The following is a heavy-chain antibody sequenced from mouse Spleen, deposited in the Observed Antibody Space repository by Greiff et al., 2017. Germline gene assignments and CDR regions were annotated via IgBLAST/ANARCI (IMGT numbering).Heavy chain of an antibody. J-gene: IGHJ4*01. V-gene: IGHV5-12-1*01. CDR2: ISSGGGST. CDR1: GFTFSSYG. Sequence: EVKLVESGGGLVKPGGSLKLSCAASGFTFSSYGMSWVRQTPEKRLEWVAYISSGGGSTYYPDTVKGRFTISRDNAKNTLYLQMSSLKSEDTAMYYCARQRFHYYAMDYWGQGTSVTVSS. CDR3: ARQRFHYYAMDY.